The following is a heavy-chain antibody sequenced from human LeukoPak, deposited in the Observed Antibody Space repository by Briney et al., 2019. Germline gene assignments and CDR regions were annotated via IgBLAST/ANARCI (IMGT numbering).Heavy chain of an antibody. V-gene: IGHV3-21*01. CDR2: ISSSSSYI. Sequence: GGSLRLSCAASGFTFSSYSMNWVRQAPGKGLEWVSSISSSSSYIYYADSVKGRFTISRDNARNSLYLQMNSLRAEDTAVYYCAKDGGATINLLYWGQGTLVTVSS. CDR3: AKDGGATINLLY. J-gene: IGHJ4*02. CDR1: GFTFSSYS. D-gene: IGHD5-24*01.